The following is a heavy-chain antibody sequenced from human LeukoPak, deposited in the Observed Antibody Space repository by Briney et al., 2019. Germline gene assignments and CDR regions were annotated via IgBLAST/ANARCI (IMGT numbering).Heavy chain of an antibody. V-gene: IGHV3-21*01. D-gene: IGHD4-17*01. CDR1: GFTVSSYG. CDR3: ARPDDYGDLYYFDY. CDR2: ISSSSSYI. Sequence: GGSLRLSCAASGFTVSSYGMTWVRQAPGKGLEWVSSISSSSSYIYYADSVKGRFTISRDNAKNSLYLQMNSLRAEDTAVYYCARPDDYGDLYYFDYWGQGTLVTVSS. J-gene: IGHJ4*02.